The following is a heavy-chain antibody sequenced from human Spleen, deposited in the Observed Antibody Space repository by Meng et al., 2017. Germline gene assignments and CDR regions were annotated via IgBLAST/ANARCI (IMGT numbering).Heavy chain of an antibody. Sequence: GESLKISCAASGFTFSSYWMHWVRQAPGKGLVWVSRISGDGSSTSYADSVKGRFTISRDDAKNTVYLQMNSLRAEDTAVYYCARDADWVIFDHWGQGTLVTVSS. J-gene: IGHJ4*02. CDR3: ARDADWVIFDH. V-gene: IGHV3-74*01. D-gene: IGHD3-9*01. CDR1: GFTFSSYW. CDR2: ISGDGSST.